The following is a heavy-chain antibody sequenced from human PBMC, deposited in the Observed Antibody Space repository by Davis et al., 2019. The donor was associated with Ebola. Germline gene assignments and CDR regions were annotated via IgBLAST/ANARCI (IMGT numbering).Heavy chain of an antibody. J-gene: IGHJ4*02. Sequence: GSLRLSCAVYGGSFSGYYWSWIRQPPGKGLEWIGEIYHSGSTNYNPSLKSRVTISLDKSKNQFSLKLSSVTAADTAVYYCARAYSGYCSSTSCRPPDYWGQGTLVTVSS. CDR3: ARAYSGYCSSTSCRPPDY. CDR1: GGSFSGYY. V-gene: IGHV4-34*01. CDR2: IYHSGST. D-gene: IGHD2-2*01.